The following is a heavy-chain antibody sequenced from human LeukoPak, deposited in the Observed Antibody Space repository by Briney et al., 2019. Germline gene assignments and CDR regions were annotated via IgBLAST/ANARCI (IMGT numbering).Heavy chain of an antibody. CDR1: GYTFTGYY. Sequence: GASVKFSSKASGYTFTGYYMHWVRQAPGQGLEWMGRINANSGGTNYAQKFQGRVTMTRDTSISTAYMELSRLRSDDTAVYYCARPKAGYSSGWFDYYFDYWGQGTLVTVSS. J-gene: IGHJ4*02. CDR2: INANSGGT. CDR3: ARPKAGYSSGWFDYYFDY. V-gene: IGHV1-2*02. D-gene: IGHD6-19*01.